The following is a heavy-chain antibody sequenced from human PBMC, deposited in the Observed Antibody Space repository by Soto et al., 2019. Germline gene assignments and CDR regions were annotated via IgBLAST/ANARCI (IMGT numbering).Heavy chain of an antibody. V-gene: IGHV4-30-2*01. CDR3: ARGTYSDSSGYLDAFDI. CDR2: IYQSGST. CDR1: GGSISSGGYS. D-gene: IGHD3-22*01. Sequence: PSETLSLTCVVSGGSISSGGYSWSWIRQPPGKGLEWLGYIYQSGSTYYNPSLTSRVTISVDRSKNQFYLKLSSVTAADTAVYYCARGTYSDSSGYLDAFDIWGQGRMVNVSS. J-gene: IGHJ3*02.